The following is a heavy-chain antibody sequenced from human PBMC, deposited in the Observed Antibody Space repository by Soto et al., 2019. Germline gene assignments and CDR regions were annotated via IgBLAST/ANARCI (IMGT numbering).Heavy chain of an antibody. Sequence: GGSLRLSCAASGFTFSSYGMSWVRQAPGKGLEWVSSISGSGGSTYYADSVKCRFTISRDNSKHTLYLQMNSLRAEDTAVYYCAKASAPGGTYFPLWFWGQGTLVTVSS. D-gene: IGHD1-26*01. CDR1: GFTFSSYG. J-gene: IGHJ4*02. CDR2: ISGSGGST. CDR3: AKASAPGGTYFPLWF. V-gene: IGHV3-23*01.